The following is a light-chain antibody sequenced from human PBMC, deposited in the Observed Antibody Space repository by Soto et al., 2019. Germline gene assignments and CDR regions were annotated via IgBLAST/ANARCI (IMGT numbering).Light chain of an antibody. CDR1: QSVGKNY. Sequence: EIVLTQSPGTLSLSPGERATLSCRASQSVGKNYLAWFQQKPGQAPRLLIHHASIRAYDIPDRIAGSVSGTDFTLTINRLEPEDFAVYYCQQYATSPLTFGGGTKVEIK. CDR2: HAS. J-gene: IGKJ4*01. CDR3: QQYATSPLT. V-gene: IGKV3-20*01.